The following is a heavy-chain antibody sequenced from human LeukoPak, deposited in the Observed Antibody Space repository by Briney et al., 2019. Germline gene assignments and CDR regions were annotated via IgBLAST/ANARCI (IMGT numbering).Heavy chain of an antibody. CDR1: GSTFSNFF. D-gene: IGHD3-9*01. J-gene: IGHJ4*02. V-gene: IGHV3-33*01. CDR2: IWYDGSKT. CDR3: ARARLGTVTGYHFDY. Sequence: GGSLRLSCAASGSTFSNFFMHWVRQAPGKGLEWVALIWYDGSKTYYVDSVKGRFTISRDNSKDTVYLQMNSLRAEDTAVYHCARARLGTVTGYHFDYWGQGIPVTVSS.